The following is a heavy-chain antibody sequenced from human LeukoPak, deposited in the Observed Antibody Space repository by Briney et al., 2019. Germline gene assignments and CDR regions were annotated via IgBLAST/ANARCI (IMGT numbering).Heavy chain of an antibody. J-gene: IGHJ4*02. D-gene: IGHD1-1*01. CDR2: MSSRGYPT. V-gene: IGHV3-11*01. CDR3: ARVGIALTSPFDY. Sequence: GGSLRLSCLASGFTFSDYYMSWVRQAPGKGLEWISYMSSRGYPTYYAESVKGRFTISRDNAKNTLYFQMHNLRTDDTAVYFCARVGIALTSPFDYWGLGTLVAVSS. CDR1: GFTFSDYY.